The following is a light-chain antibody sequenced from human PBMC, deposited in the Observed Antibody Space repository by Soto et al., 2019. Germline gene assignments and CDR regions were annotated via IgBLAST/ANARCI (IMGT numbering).Light chain of an antibody. CDR3: QQSYSTLFT. Sequence: IQMTQSPSSLSASVGDRVTITCRASQTIIRYLNWYQQKPGGAPNLLIYAASSFQSGVPSRFSVSGSGTEFTLTISSLQPEDFATYYCQQSYSTLFTFGPGTKVEIK. J-gene: IGKJ3*01. V-gene: IGKV1-39*01. CDR2: AAS. CDR1: QTIIRY.